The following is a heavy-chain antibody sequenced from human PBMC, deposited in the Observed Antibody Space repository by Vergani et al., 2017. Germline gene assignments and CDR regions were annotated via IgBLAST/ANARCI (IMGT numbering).Heavy chain of an antibody. CDR2: ISSSSSYI. Sequence: EVQLVESGGGLVKPGGSLRLSCAASGFTFSSYSMNWVRQAPGKGLEWVSSISSSSSYIYYADSVKGRFPISRDNAKNSLYLQMNSLRAEDTAVYYCARGDSGYDKRGFDYWGQGTLVTVSS. V-gene: IGHV3-21*01. J-gene: IGHJ4*02. CDR3: ARGDSGYDKRGFDY. CDR1: GFTFSSYS. D-gene: IGHD5-12*01.